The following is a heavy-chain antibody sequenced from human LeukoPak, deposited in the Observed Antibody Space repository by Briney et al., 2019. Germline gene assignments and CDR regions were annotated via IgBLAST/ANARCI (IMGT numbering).Heavy chain of an antibody. D-gene: IGHD2-21*02. CDR3: ARSAYCGSNCHYYFDY. V-gene: IGHV3-74*01. J-gene: IGHJ4*02. CDR1: GFTFNTYW. Sequence: PGGSLRLSYAASGFTFNTYWMPWVRQVPGKGLVWVSRINSDGSSTSYADSVKGRFAISRDNAQNTLYLQMNSLRAEDTAVYYCARSAYCGSNCHYYFDYWGQGTLVTVSS. CDR2: INSDGSST.